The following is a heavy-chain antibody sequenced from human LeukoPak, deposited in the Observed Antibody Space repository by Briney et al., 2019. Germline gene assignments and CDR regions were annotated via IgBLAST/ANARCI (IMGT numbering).Heavy chain of an antibody. CDR2: IYHSGNT. CDR3: ARVRDIVVVPADRSSFDY. D-gene: IGHD2-2*01. V-gene: IGHV4-4*02. CDR1: GDSISSTNW. J-gene: IGHJ4*02. Sequence: SGTLSLTCTVSGDSISSTNWWSWVRQPPGKGLEWIGEIYHSGNTNYNPSLKSRVSISVDKSKNQFSLNLSSVTAADTAVYYCARVRDIVVVPADRSSFDYWGQGTLVTVSS.